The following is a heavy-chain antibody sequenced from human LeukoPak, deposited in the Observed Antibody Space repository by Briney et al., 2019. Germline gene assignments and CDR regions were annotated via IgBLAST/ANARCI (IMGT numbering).Heavy chain of an antibody. CDR2: IYTSGNT. CDR3: AGDLVVGASVAYFDY. D-gene: IGHD1-26*01. CDR1: GGSISSYY. V-gene: IGHV4-4*07. J-gene: IGHJ4*02. Sequence: SETLSLTCTVSGGSISSYYWRWIRQPAGKGLEWIGCIYTSGNTNYNHSLNSRVTMSVDTSKNQISLKLSSVTAADTAVYYCAGDLVVGASVAYFDYWGQGTLVTVSS.